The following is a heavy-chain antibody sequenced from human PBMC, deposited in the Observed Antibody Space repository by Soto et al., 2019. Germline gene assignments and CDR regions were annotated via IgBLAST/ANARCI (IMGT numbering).Heavy chain of an antibody. D-gene: IGHD5-12*01. Sequence: GASVKVSCKASGYTFTCYAMNWLQQSPGQGLEWMGWINTNTGNPTYAQGFAGRFVFSLDTSVSTAYPQICSLKAEDTAVYYCARDSGYEFDYWGQGTLVTVSS. CDR2: INTNTGNP. J-gene: IGHJ4*02. V-gene: IGHV7-4-1*01. CDR1: GYTFTCYA. CDR3: ARDSGYEFDY.